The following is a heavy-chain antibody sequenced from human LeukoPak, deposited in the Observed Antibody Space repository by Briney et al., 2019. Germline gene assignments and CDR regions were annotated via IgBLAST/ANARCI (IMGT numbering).Heavy chain of an antibody. CDR3: TRDLAIDYYVISEDYFDY. CDR1: GFTFGDYA. Sequence: PGRSLRLSCTASGFTFGDYAMSWVRQAPGKGLEWVGFIRSKAYGGTTEYAASVKGRFTISRDDSKSIAYLQMNSLKTEDTAVYYCTRDLAIDYYVISEDYFDYWGQGTLVTVSS. CDR2: IRSKAYGGTT. J-gene: IGHJ4*02. D-gene: IGHD3-22*01. V-gene: IGHV3-49*04.